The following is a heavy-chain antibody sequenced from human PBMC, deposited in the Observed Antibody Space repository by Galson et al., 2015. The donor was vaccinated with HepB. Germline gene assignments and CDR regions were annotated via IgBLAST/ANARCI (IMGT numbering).Heavy chain of an antibody. CDR2: ISSNGGST. D-gene: IGHD3-3*01. J-gene: IGHJ3*02. V-gene: IGHV3-64D*06. Sequence: SLRLSCAASGFTFSSYAMHWVRQAPGKGLEYVSAISSNGGSTYYADSVKGRFTISRDNSKNTLYLQMSSLRAEDTAVYYCVKVLRGITIFGVVNPGAFDIWGQGTMVTVSS. CDR3: VKVLRGITIFGVVNPGAFDI. CDR1: GFTFSSYA.